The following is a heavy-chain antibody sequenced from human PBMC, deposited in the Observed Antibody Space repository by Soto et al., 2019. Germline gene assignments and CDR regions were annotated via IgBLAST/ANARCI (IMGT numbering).Heavy chain of an antibody. V-gene: IGHV4-4*07. J-gene: IGHJ6*02. Sequence: SETLSLTCTVSRSSILSYSWGWVRQPAGKGLEWIGRIHPSGNTNYNPSLKSRVTMSVDTSKNPVSLELISVTAADTAVYYCVRADAGLYGMDVWGQGTMVTVSS. CDR2: IHPSGNT. D-gene: IGHD2-8*01. CDR1: RSSILSYS. CDR3: VRADAGLYGMDV.